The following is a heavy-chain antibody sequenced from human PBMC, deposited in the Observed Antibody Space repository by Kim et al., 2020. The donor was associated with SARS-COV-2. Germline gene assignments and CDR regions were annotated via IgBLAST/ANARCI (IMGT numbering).Heavy chain of an antibody. CDR1: GGSFSGYY. D-gene: IGHD3-22*01. CDR2: INHSGST. Sequence: SETLSLTCAVYGGSFSGYYWSWIRQPPGKGLEWIGEINHSGSTNYNPSLKSRVTISVDTSKNQFSLKLSSVTAADTAVYYCARGRRVNYYDSSGYYYGFDYWGQGTLVTVSS. CDR3: ARGRRVNYYDSSGYYYGFDY. J-gene: IGHJ4*02. V-gene: IGHV4-34*01.